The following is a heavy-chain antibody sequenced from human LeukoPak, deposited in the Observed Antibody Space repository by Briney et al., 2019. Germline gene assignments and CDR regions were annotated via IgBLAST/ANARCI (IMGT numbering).Heavy chain of an antibody. J-gene: IGHJ6*03. V-gene: IGHV3-21*06. CDR3: ARITSTSYYFHFMDV. CDR1: GFTIADYT. CDR2: ISSSTSDI. Sequence: GGSLRLSCAASGFTIADYTINWVRQAPGKGLEWVSYISSSTSDIYYADSVKGRFTIFRDNAKNSLFLEMNGLRAEDTAVYYCARITSTSYYFHFMDVWGKGTTVIVSS. D-gene: IGHD2/OR15-2a*01.